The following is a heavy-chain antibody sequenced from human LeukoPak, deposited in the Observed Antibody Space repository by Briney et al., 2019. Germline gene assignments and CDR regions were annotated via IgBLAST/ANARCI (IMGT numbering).Heavy chain of an antibody. CDR2: ITISGHTK. CDR3: ARGDPHADL. Sequence: GGSLRLSCAASGFTFSSYSMNWVRQAPGKGLEWIADITISGHTKNYADSVKGRSTISRDSARTSLYLQMNSLRVEDTGVYFCARGDPHADLWGQGTLVTVSS. V-gene: IGHV3-48*04. CDR1: GFTFSSYS. J-gene: IGHJ5*02.